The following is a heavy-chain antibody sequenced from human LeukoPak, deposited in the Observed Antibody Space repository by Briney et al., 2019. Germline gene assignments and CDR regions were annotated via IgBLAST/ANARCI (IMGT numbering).Heavy chain of an antibody. CDR1: GFTFSTYA. CDR3: ARGVRIAVAGYIDY. CDR2: ISYDGSNK. D-gene: IGHD6-19*01. V-gene: IGHV3-30*04. Sequence: GGSLRLSCAASGFTFSTYAMHWVRQAPGKGLEWVAAISYDGSNKNYADSVKGRFTISRDNSKSTLYLQMNSLRAGDTAVYYCARGVRIAVAGYIDYWGQGTLVTVSS. J-gene: IGHJ4*02.